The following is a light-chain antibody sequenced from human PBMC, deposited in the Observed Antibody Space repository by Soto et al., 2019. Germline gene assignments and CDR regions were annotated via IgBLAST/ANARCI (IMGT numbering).Light chain of an antibody. Sequence: QSVLTQPASVSGSPGQSITISCTGTSSDVGGYNYVSWYPQHPGKAPKLMIYDVSNRPSGVSNRFSGSKSGNTASLTISGLQAEYYFEYYCSSYTINSTPEVFGTETDFTGL. J-gene: IGLJ1*01. V-gene: IGLV2-14*01. CDR1: SSDVGGYNY. CDR2: DVS. CDR3: SSYTINSTPEV.